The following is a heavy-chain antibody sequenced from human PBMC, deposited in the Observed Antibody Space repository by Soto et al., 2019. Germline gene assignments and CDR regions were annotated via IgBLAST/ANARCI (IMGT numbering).Heavy chain of an antibody. CDR3: ARHPVISYSSSWYYYYGMDV. D-gene: IGHD6-13*01. J-gene: IGHJ6*02. CDR1: GGSISSYY. Sequence: PSETLSLTCTVSGGSISSYYWSWIRQPPGKGLEWIGYIYYSGSTNYNPSLKSRVTISVDTSKNQFSLKLSSVTAADTAVYYCARHPVISYSSSWYYYYGMDVWGQGTTVTVSS. CDR2: IYYSGST. V-gene: IGHV4-59*08.